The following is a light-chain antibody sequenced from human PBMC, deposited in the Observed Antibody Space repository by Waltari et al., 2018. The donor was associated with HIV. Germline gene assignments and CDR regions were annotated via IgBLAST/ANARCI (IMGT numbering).Light chain of an antibody. J-gene: IGLJ3*02. Sequence: QAVVTQVSSPTVSPGDTVTLTCGSTPGDVNRGHYPFWVQQMPGQAPRTPIFDANKKHYWTPARFSGSRLGGKAALTLSGAQPEDDADYYCLVSYTGTWVFGGGTKVTVL. CDR1: PGDVNRGHY. CDR3: LVSYTGTWV. V-gene: IGLV7-46*01. CDR2: DAN.